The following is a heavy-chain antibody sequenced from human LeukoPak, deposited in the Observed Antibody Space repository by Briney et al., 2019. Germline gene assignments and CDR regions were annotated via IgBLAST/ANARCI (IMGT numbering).Heavy chain of an antibody. V-gene: IGHV3-9*01. J-gene: IGHJ4*02. CDR2: ISWNGGSI. CDR3: AKGSCSSTTCYTDY. D-gene: IGHD2-2*02. Sequence: GGSLGLSCAASGFTFDDYAMHWVRQAPGKGLEWVSSISWNGGSIGYADSVKGRFTISRDNAKNSLYLQMNSLRAEDTALYYCAKGSCSSTTCYTDYWGQGTLVTVSS. CDR1: GFTFDDYA.